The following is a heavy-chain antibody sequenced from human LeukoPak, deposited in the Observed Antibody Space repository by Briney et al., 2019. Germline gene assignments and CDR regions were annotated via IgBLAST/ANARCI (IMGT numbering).Heavy chain of an antibody. D-gene: IGHD1-7*01. Sequence: PSETLSLTCTVSGGSINSYYWSWIRQPPGKGLGWIGYIYYSGNTNYNPSLKSRVTISVDTSKNQFSLKLRSVTAADTAVYYCARNSNCNYKVDPWGQGTLVTVSS. CDR3: ARNSNCNYKVDP. J-gene: IGHJ5*02. V-gene: IGHV4-59*08. CDR2: IYYSGNT. CDR1: GGSINSYY.